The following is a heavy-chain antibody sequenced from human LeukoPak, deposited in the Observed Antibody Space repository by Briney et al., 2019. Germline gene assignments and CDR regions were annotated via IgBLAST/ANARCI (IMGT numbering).Heavy chain of an antibody. J-gene: IGHJ4*02. CDR2: MNPNSGNT. D-gene: IGHD2-2*01. Sequence: GASVKVSCKASGYTFTSYDINWVRQATGQGLEWMGWMNPNSGNTGYAQKFQGRVTITRNTSISAAYMELSSLRSEDTAVYYCARGGDCSSTSCSEVWGQGTLVTVSS. V-gene: IGHV1-8*03. CDR1: GYTFTSYD. CDR3: ARGGDCSSTSCSEV.